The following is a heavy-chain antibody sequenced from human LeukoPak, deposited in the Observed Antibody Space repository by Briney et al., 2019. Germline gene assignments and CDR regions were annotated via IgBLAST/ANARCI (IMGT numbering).Heavy chain of an antibody. CDR3: ARDPHGSGSY. V-gene: IGHV3-74*01. CDR2: IKTDGSST. J-gene: IGHJ4*02. Sequence: GGSLRLSCAASGFTFSSYWMHWVRQAPGKGLVWVSRIKTDGSSTSYADSVKGRFTISRDNAKNTLYLQINNLRDEDTAVYYCARDPHGSGSYWGQGTLVTVSS. CDR1: GFTFSSYW. D-gene: IGHD3-10*01.